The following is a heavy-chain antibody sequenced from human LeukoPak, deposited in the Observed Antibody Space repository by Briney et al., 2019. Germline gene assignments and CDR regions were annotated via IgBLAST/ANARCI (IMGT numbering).Heavy chain of an antibody. D-gene: IGHD6-19*01. CDR2: VNPNSGNT. J-gene: IGHJ1*01. CDR3: ARRVGSGWPVQH. CDR1: GYTFTGYY. Sequence: ASVKVSCKASGYTFTGYYMHWVRQATGQGLEWMGRVNPNSGNTGYAQKFQGRLNMTRNTSISTAYMELSSLRSEDTAVYYCARRVGSGWPVQHWGQGTLVTVSS. V-gene: IGHV1-8*02.